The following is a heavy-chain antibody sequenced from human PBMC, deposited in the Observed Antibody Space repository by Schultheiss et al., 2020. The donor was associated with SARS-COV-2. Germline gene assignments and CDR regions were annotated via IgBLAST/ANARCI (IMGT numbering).Heavy chain of an antibody. Sequence: GESLKISCAASGFTFSSYAMHWVRQAPGKGLEWVAVISYDGSNKYYADSVKGRFTISRDNSKNTLYLQMNSLRAEDTAVYYCARDNDNGFYYGMDVWGQGTTVTVSS. CDR2: ISYDGSNK. V-gene: IGHV3-30*01. CDR3: ARDNDNGFYYGMDV. J-gene: IGHJ6*02. D-gene: IGHD1-1*01. CDR1: GFTFSSYA.